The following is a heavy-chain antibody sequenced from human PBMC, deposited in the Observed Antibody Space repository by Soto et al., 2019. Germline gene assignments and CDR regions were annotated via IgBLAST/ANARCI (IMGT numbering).Heavy chain of an antibody. CDR1: GFTFTNAC. J-gene: IGHJ3*02. D-gene: IGHD3-22*01. CDR2: IKSKTDGGTT. CDR3: TTDYYDSSGYYYPDAFDI. Sequence: GGPLRLSCAASGFTFTNACLNWVRQAPGKGLEWVGRIKSKTDGGTTDYAAPVKGRFTISRDDSKNTLYLQMNSLKTEDTAVYYCTTDYYDSSGYYYPDAFDIWGQGTMVTVSS. V-gene: IGHV3-15*07.